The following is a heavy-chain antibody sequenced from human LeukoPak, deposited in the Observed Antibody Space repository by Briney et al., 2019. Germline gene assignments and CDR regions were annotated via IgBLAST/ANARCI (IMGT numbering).Heavy chain of an antibody. J-gene: IGHJ4*02. CDR2: IWYQGSKK. Sequence: RWSLTLSCPASRFTFSSYGMHWVRQVPGKGLEGVAGIWYQGSKKYYADCVKGRFTISRDNSKNPLYLQMNSLRAEDRGVYSCARTVTNHGNFDHWGQGALVSVSS. CDR3: ARTVTNHGNFDH. D-gene: IGHD4-17*01. V-gene: IGHV3-33*01. CDR1: RFTFSSYG.